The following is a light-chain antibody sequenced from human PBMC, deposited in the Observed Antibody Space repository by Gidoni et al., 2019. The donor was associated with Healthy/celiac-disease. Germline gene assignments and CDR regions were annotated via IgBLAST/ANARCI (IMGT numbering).Light chain of an antibody. CDR2: GNS. V-gene: IGLV1-40*01. Sequence: SVRTQPPSVSGAPGQRVTISCTGRSSNSGAGYDVHWYQQLPGTARTLLIYGNSNRPSGVPDRFSGSKSGTSASLAITGLQAEDEADYYCQSYDSSLSGSVFGGGTKLTVL. CDR1: SSNSGAGYD. J-gene: IGLJ2*01. CDR3: QSYDSSLSGSV.